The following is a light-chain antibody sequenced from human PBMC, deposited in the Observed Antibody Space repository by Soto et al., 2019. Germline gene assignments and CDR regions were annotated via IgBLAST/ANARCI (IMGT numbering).Light chain of an antibody. V-gene: IGLV2-14*01. J-gene: IGLJ2*01. CDR1: SSDVGGYNY. CDR3: SSYISSSTLHVV. CDR2: EVS. Sequence: QSALTQPASVSGSPGQSITISCSGTSSDVGGYNYVSWYQQHPRKAPKLMIYEVSNRPSGVSNRFSGSKSGNTASLTISGLQAEDEADYAFSSYISSSTLHVVFGGGTKLTVL.